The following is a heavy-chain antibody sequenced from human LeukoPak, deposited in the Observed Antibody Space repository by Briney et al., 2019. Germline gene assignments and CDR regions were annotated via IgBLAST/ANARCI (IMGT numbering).Heavy chain of an antibody. J-gene: IGHJ4*02. Sequence: SETLSLTCTVSGGSMNNYDWSWIRRSPGKGLEWVGYIYHTGSATYKPSLKSRVTLSLDTSKNQFSLRLNSVTAADTAVYYCARGRGDSKGTSFDFWGQGTLVTVSS. CDR3: ARGRGDSKGTSFDF. V-gene: IGHV4-59*01. CDR1: GGSMNNYD. CDR2: IYHTGSA. D-gene: IGHD3-22*01.